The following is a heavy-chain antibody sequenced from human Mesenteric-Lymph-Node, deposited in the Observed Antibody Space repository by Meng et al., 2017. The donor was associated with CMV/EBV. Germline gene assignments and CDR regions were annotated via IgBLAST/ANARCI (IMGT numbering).Heavy chain of an antibody. CDR3: ARVATRNFDY. CDR2: INSDGSRT. D-gene: IGHD3-3*02. CDR1: GFTFSSSW. V-gene: IGHV3-74*01. Sequence: GGSLRLSCAASGFTFSSSWMHWVCQAPEKGLEWVSRINSDGSRTSYADSVKGRFTISRDNAKYTLYLQMNSLRAEDTAVYYCARVATRNFDYWGQGTLVTVSS. J-gene: IGHJ4*02.